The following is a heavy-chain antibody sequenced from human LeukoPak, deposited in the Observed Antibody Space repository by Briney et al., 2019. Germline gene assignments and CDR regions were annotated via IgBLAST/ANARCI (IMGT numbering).Heavy chain of an antibody. CDR1: GFTFSSYS. J-gene: IGHJ5*02. CDR3: ARDLWAQLAWFDP. V-gene: IGHV3-21*01. CDR2: ISSSSSYI. Sequence: GVSLRLSCAASGFTFSSYSMNWVRQAPGKGLEWVSSISSSSSYIYYADSVKGRFTISRDNAKNSLYLQMNSLRAEDTAVYYCARDLWAQLAWFDPWGQGTLVTVSS. D-gene: IGHD6-6*01.